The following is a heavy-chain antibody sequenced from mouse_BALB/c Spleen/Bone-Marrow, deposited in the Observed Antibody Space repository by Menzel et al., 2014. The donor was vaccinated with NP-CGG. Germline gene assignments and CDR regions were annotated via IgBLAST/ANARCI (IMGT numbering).Heavy chain of an antibody. D-gene: IGHD2-4*01. CDR1: GYNFISYW. CDR3: ARNYDYDGGYYAMDY. V-gene: IGHV1-7*01. CDR2: INPSTGYT. Sequence: QVQLKESGAELAKPGASVKMSCKASGYNFISYWMHWVKQRPGQGLEWIGYINPSTGYTEYNQKFKDEATLTADKSSSKAYMQLSSLTSEDSAVYYCARNYDYDGGYYAMDYWGQGTSVTVSS. J-gene: IGHJ4*01.